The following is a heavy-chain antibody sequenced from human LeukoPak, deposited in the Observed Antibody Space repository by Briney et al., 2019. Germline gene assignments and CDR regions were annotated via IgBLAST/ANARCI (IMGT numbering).Heavy chain of an antibody. V-gene: IGHV3-11*01. J-gene: IGHJ4*02. Sequence: GGSLRLSCEASGFTFSSYEMSWVRQAPGKGLEWVSYISIGGDTIHYADSVKGRFTISRDNAKNSLYLQMNSLRAEDTAVYYCARDLQQQLFDYWGQGTLVTVSS. CDR1: GFTFSSYE. CDR2: ISIGGDTI. D-gene: IGHD1-1*01. CDR3: ARDLQQQLFDY.